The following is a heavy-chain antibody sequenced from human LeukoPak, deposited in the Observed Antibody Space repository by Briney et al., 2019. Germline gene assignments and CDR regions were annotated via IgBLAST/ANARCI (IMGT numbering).Heavy chain of an antibody. Sequence: SETLSLTCTVSGGSISSSSLYWGWIRQSPGKGLEWIGSIYYTGSTYYNPSLKSRVTVSVETSKNQFSLKLSSVTAADTAVYYCARARVAATLSPFDYWGQGTLVTVSS. CDR3: ARARVAATLSPFDY. J-gene: IGHJ4*02. CDR1: GGSISSSSLY. D-gene: IGHD2-15*01. V-gene: IGHV4-39*07. CDR2: IYYTGST.